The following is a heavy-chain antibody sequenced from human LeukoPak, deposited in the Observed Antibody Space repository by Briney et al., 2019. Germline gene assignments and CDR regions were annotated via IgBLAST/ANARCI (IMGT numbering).Heavy chain of an antibody. V-gene: IGHV1-18*01. D-gene: IGHD4-17*01. CDR3: ARDDYGDYVSYFQH. CDR1: GYTFTNYG. J-gene: IGHJ1*01. Sequence: ASVKVSCKASGYTFTNYGISWVRQAPGQGPEWMGWISGYNGKTNYAQKFQGRVTITTDTSTSTAYMELRSLRSDDTAVYYCARDDYGDYVSYFQHWGQGTLVIVSS. CDR2: ISGYNGKT.